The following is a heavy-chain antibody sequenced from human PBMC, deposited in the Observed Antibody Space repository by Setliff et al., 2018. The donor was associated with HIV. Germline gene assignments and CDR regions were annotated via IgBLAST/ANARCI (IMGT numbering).Heavy chain of an antibody. J-gene: IGHJ4*02. CDR1: GHNSDFC. D-gene: IGHD6-19*01. V-gene: IGHV1-69-2*01. Sequence: ASVKVSCKASGHNSDFCIHWVQQAPGGRLAWMGRIFLRNGETRYSEKFQGRLTITADTSIDTAYMDLSSLRSEDTAVYFCARGPLLAGAGPYYFDYWGQGTLVTV. CDR2: IFLRNGET. CDR3: ARGPLLAGAGPYYFDY.